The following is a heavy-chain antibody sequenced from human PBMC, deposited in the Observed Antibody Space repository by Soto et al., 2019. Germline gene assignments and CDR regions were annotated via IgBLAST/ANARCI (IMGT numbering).Heavy chain of an antibody. V-gene: IGHV4-39*01. J-gene: IGHJ5*02. Sequence: SETLSLTCTVSGAFISGSPYYWGWIRQPPGKGLEWIGSIYSGESPSYSPSLRSRVPMSLDMSKNQFSLKMTSVTAADTAVYYCARLQRSGGDYDSDSLYNWFDPWGQGILVTVSS. CDR3: ARLQRSGGDYDSDSLYNWFDP. D-gene: IGHD3-10*01. CDR2: IYSGESP. CDR1: GAFISGSPYY.